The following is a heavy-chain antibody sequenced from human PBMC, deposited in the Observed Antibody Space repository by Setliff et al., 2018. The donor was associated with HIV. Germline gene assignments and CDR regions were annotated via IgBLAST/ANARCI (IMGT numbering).Heavy chain of an antibody. D-gene: IGHD3-10*01. J-gene: IGHJ6*03. Sequence: SETLSLTCSVSGGSISTSRYYWGWIRQPPGKGLEWIGSINYRGNTYYNPSLTSRAAIFVDTSKNQISLKLSSVTAADTAVYYCASLNDSESPYIYYYYMDVWGKGTTVTVSS. V-gene: IGHV4-39*01. CDR1: GGSISTSRYY. CDR2: INYRGNT. CDR3: ASLNDSESPYIYYYYMDV.